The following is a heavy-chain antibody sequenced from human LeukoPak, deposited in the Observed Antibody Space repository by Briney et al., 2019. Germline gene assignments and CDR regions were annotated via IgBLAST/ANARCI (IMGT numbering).Heavy chain of an antibody. D-gene: IGHD5-12*01. CDR3: AKDIVTTMRGEFDY. CDR1: GFNFDDYA. J-gene: IGHJ4*02. Sequence: GRSLRLSCAASGFNFDDYAMHWVRQAPGKGLEWVSGISWNSGNIGYADSVKGRFTISRDNAKNSLYLQMNNLRAEDTALYYCAKDIVTTMRGEFDYWGQGTLVTVSS. V-gene: IGHV3-9*01. CDR2: ISWNSGNI.